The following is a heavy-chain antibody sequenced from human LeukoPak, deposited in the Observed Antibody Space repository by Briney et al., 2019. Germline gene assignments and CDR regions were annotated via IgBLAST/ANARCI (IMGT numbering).Heavy chain of an antibody. J-gene: IGHJ4*02. CDR2: IDGGGTNT. Sequence: GGSLRLSCAASGFTFKRYHMSWVRQAPGKGLDWVSSIDGGGTNTYYADSVKGRFTISRDNSKNTLYLHMNSLRAEDTALYYCVKGGWLDYWGQGTLVTVSS. V-gene: IGHV3-23*01. CDR1: GFTFKRYH. D-gene: IGHD2-15*01. CDR3: VKGGWLDY.